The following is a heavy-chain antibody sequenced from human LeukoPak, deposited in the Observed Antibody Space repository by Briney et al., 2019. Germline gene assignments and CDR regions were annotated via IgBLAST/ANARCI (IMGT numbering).Heavy chain of an antibody. V-gene: IGHV3-23*01. CDR2: ISGSGGST. J-gene: IGHJ4*02. Sequence: PGGSLRLSCAASGFTFSGYAMSWVRQAPGKGLDWVSAISGSGGSTYYADSVKGRFTISRDNSKNTLYLQMNSLRAEDTAVYYCARETYYYDSSGYYLYYFDYWGQGTLVTVSS. CDR1: GFTFSGYA. CDR3: ARETYYYDSSGYYLYYFDY. D-gene: IGHD3-22*01.